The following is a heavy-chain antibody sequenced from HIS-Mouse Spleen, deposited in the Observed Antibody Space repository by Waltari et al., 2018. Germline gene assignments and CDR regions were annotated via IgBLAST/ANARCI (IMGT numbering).Heavy chain of an antibody. CDR2: ISGSGGST. CDR3: AKVWPELKTVDTPMAFDY. CDR1: GFTFSSYA. D-gene: IGHD5-18*01. Sequence: EVKLLESGGGLVQPGGSLRLSCAASGFTFSSYAMSWVRQAPGKGLEWVSAISGSGGSTYYADSVKGRFTISRDNSKNTLYLQMNSLRAEDTAVYYCAKVWPELKTVDTPMAFDYWGQGTLVTVSS. V-gene: IGHV3-23*01. J-gene: IGHJ4*02.